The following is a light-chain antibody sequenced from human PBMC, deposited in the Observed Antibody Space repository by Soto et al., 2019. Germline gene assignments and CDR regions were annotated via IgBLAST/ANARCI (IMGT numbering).Light chain of an antibody. CDR3: QTGGTGTVV. Sequence: QLVLTQSTSASASLGASVKLTCILSSGHSRYAIAWHQQQPEKGPRYLMKVNSDGSHSKGDGIPDRFSGSSSGAERYLTISSLQSEDEADYYCQTGGTGTVVFGGGTKLTVL. CDR2: VNSDGSH. CDR1: SGHSRYA. J-gene: IGLJ2*01. V-gene: IGLV4-69*01.